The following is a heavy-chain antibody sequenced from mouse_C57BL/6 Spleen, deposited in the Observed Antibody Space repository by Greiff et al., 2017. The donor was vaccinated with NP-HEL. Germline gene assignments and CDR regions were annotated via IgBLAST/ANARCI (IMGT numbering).Heavy chain of an antibody. Sequence: QVQLQQSGAELVRPGASVTLSCKASGYTFTDYEMHWVKQTPVHGLEWIGAIDPETGGTAYNQKFQGKAILTADKSSSTAYMELRSLTSEDSAVYYCTRNLRSAWFAYWGQGTLVTVSA. V-gene: IGHV1-15*01. CDR2: IDPETGGT. CDR1: GYTFTDYE. CDR3: TRNLRSAWFAY. J-gene: IGHJ3*01. D-gene: IGHD1-1*01.